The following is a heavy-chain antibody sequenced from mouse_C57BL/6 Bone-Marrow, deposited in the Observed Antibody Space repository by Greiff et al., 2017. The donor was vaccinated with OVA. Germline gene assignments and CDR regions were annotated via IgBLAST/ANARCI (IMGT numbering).Heavy chain of an antibody. CDR3: ASQGWGTAY. V-gene: IGHV1-58*01. J-gene: IGHJ3*01. CDR2: IYIGNGYT. CDR1: GYTFTSYG. D-gene: IGHD2-3*01. Sequence: EVQLQQSGAELVRPGSSVKMSCKTSGYTFTSYGINWVKQRPGQGLEWIGYIYIGNGYTKYNEKFKGKATLTSDTSSSTAYMQLSSLTSEDSAIYFCASQGWGTAYWGQGTLVTVSA.